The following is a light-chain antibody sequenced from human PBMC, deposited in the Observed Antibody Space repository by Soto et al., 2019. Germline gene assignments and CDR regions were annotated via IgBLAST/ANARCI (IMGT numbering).Light chain of an antibody. CDR1: SSNIGSNT. V-gene: IGLV1-44*01. J-gene: IGLJ1*01. Sequence: QSVLTQPPSASGTPGQRVTISCSGSSSNIGSNTVNWYQQLPGTAPKVLIYTDNQRPSGVPDRFSGSKSGTSASLAISGLQSEDEADYYCAAWDHSLNGHVFGTGTKVTVL. CDR3: AAWDHSLNGHV. CDR2: TDN.